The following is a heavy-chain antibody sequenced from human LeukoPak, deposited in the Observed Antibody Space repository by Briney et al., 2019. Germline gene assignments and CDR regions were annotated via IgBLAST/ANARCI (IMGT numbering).Heavy chain of an antibody. CDR3: ARTAKYYYDSSGYCYGPDY. CDR1: GYSFTSYW. Sequence: GESLKISCKGSGYSFTSYWIGWVRQMPGKGLEWMGIIYPGDSDTRYSPSFQGQVTISADKSISTAYLQWSSLKASDTAMYYCARTAKYYYDSSGYCYGPDYWGQGTLVTVSS. D-gene: IGHD3-22*01. CDR2: IYPGDSDT. J-gene: IGHJ4*02. V-gene: IGHV5-51*01.